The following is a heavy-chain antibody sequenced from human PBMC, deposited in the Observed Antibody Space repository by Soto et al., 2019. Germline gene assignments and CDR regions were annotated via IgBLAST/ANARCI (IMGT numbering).Heavy chain of an antibody. Sequence: SVKVSCKDSGGLFSSFAISWVRQAPGQGLEWMGGIIPVFGTAYYPQKFQDRVTITADESTNTAYMELSSLRSEDTAIYYCARGGGPYVWFNEFWGQGSLVTVSS. CDR3: ARGGGPYVWFNEF. CDR1: GGLFSSFA. CDR2: IIPVFGTA. D-gene: IGHD2-15*01. V-gene: IGHV1-69*13. J-gene: IGHJ4*02.